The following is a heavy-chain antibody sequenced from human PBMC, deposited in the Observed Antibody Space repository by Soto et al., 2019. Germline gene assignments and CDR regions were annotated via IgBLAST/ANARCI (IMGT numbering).Heavy chain of an antibody. CDR3: AKEPPYCSSTSCHPLGFDY. CDR1: VGTFSSYA. J-gene: IGHJ4*02. V-gene: IGHV1-69*01. Sequence: SVEVSCKSSVGTFSSYAIICVRQAPGQGLEWMGGIIPIFGTANYAQKFQGRVTITADESTSTAYMELSSLRSEDTAVYYCAKEPPYCSSTSCHPLGFDYGGQEPLVTFSS. D-gene: IGHD2-2*01. CDR2: IIPIFGTA.